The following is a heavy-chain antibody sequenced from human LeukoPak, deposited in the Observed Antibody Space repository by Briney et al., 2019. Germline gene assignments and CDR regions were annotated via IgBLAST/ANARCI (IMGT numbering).Heavy chain of an antibody. D-gene: IGHD1-1*01. CDR3: ARSTGTIGVAEYFQH. V-gene: IGHV1-69*13. CDR1: GGTFSSYA. Sequence: SVKVSCKASGGTFSSYAISWVRQAPGQGLEWMGGIIPIFGTASYAQKFQGRVTITADESTSTAYMELSSLRSEDTAVYYCARSTGTIGVAEYFQHWGQGTLVTVSS. J-gene: IGHJ1*01. CDR2: IIPIFGTA.